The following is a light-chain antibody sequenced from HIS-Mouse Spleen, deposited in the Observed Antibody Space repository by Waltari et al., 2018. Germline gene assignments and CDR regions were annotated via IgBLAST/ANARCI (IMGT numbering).Light chain of an antibody. CDR1: ALPKKY. Sequence: SYELTQPPSVSVSPGQTARITCSGDALPKKYAYWYQQKSGQAPVLVIYEDSKRPSGFPWGFSGSSSGTMATLTISGAQVEDEADYYCYSTDSSGNHRVFGGGTKLTVL. V-gene: IGLV3-10*01. CDR2: EDS. J-gene: IGLJ2*01. CDR3: YSTDSSGNHRV.